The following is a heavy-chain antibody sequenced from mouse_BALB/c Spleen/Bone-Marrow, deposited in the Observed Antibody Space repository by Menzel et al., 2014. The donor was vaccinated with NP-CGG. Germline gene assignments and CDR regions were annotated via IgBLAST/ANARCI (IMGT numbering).Heavy chain of an antibody. J-gene: IGHJ3*01. V-gene: IGHV4-1*02. CDR3: ARRSTYDEGFDY. CDR1: GFDFSRYW. Sequence: EVQGVESGGGLVQPGGSLKLSCAASGFDFSRYWMNWVRQAPGKGLEWIGEVNPNSSTLNYTPTLKDKVIITRDNAKSTPYLQMSKVRSEDTALYYCARRSTYDEGFDYWGQGTLVTVSA. D-gene: IGHD5-1*01. CDR2: VNPNSSTL.